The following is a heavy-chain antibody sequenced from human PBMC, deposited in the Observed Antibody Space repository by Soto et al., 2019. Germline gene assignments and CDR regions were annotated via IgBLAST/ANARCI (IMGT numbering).Heavy chain of an antibody. J-gene: IGHJ4*02. CDR2: IIPIFGTA. V-gene: IGHV1-69*01. CDR1: GGTFSSYA. Sequence: QVQLVQSGAEVKKPGSSVKVSCKASGGTFSSYAISWVRQAPGQGLEWMGGIIPIFGTANYAQKFQGRVTITADESTCTVYMELSSLRSEDTAVYYCARGTIRAVNRYYSDYWCQGTLFTVSS. D-gene: IGHD3-10*01. CDR3: ARGTIRAVNRYYSDY.